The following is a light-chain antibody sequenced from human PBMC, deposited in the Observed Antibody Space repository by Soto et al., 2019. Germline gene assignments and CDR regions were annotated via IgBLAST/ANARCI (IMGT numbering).Light chain of an antibody. CDR2: DVS. CDR1: QDISNY. V-gene: IGKV1-33*01. Sequence: DIQLTQSPSSLSASVGDRVTITCQASQDISNYLNWYQQKPGKAPKLLIYDVSNLQTGVSSRFSGSGSGTHFTFTISSLQPEDIATYYCQQFDNLPLTFGGGTKVEI. CDR3: QQFDNLPLT. J-gene: IGKJ4*01.